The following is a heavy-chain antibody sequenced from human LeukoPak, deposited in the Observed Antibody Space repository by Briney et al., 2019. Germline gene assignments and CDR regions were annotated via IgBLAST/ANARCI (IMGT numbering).Heavy chain of an antibody. CDR3: ARAPSYDSSGYSNY. Sequence: GGSLRLSCAASGFTFSSNWMHWVRQAPGKGLVWVSRINEDGSTTNYADSVKGRSTIFRDNAKNTLYLQMNSLRAEDTAVYYCARAPSYDSSGYSNYWGQGTLVTVSS. CDR2: INEDGSTT. V-gene: IGHV3-74*01. D-gene: IGHD3-22*01. J-gene: IGHJ4*02. CDR1: GFTFSSNW.